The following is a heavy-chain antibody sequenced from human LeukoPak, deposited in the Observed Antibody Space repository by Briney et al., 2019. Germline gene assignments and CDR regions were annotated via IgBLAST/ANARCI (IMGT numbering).Heavy chain of an antibody. V-gene: IGHV4-39*01. D-gene: IGHD5-12*01. J-gene: IGHJ4*02. CDR1: GDSISSGPYY. Sequence: PSETLSLTCTVSGDSISSGPYYWGWIRQPPGKGLEWIATIYYSGSTYYNPSLKSRVTISVDTSKNQFSLKLSSVTAADTAVYYCARLVATSENDYWGQGTLVTVSS. CDR2: IYYSGST. CDR3: ARLVATSENDY.